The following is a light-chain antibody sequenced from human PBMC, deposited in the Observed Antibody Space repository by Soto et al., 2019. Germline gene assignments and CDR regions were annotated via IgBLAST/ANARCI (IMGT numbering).Light chain of an antibody. J-gene: IGLJ1*01. CDR2: DVS. Sequence: QSALTQPASVSGSPGQSITISCTGTNSDVGGYNYVAWYQQHAGKAPKLMMYDVSNRPSGVSNRFSGSKSGNTASLTISGLQAEDEADYCCSSYAGSSTVFGTGTKVTVL. CDR3: SSYAGSSTV. CDR1: NSDVGGYNY. V-gene: IGLV2-14*01.